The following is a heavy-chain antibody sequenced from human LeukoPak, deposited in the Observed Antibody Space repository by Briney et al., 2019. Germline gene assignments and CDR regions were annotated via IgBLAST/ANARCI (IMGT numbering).Heavy chain of an antibody. CDR2: IWYDGSNK. D-gene: IGHD6-19*01. V-gene: IGHV3-33*01. CDR3: ARDAPGWSLDY. J-gene: IGHJ4*02. CDR1: GFTFSSYG. Sequence: GGSLRLSRAASGFTFSSYGMHWVRQAPGKGLEWVAVIWYDGSNKYYADSVKGRFTISRDNSKNTLYLQMNSLRAEDTAVYYCARDAPGWSLDYWGQGTLVTVSS.